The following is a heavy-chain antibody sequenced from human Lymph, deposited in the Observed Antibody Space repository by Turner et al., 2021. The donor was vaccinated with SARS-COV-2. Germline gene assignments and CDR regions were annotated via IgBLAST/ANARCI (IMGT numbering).Heavy chain of an antibody. V-gene: IGHV3-21*02. D-gene: IGHD6-19*01. CDR3: ARGGRPPWQWLGLGNFDY. CDR1: GFSFSSYS. J-gene: IGHJ4*02. CDR2: ISGSSSYI. Sequence: EVQLVASGGCMVKPGGSLRLSCAASGFSFSSYSMNWVRQAPGKGLEGVLVISGSSSYIYYADSEKDRFTISRDNAKNSLDLQMNSLRAEDTAVYYCARGGRPPWQWLGLGNFDYWGQGTLVTVSS.